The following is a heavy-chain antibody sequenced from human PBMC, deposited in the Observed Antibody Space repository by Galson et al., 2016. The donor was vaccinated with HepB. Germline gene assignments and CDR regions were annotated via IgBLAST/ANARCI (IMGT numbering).Heavy chain of an antibody. V-gene: IGHV3-23*01. CDR1: GITFSNYG. J-gene: IGHJ4*02. D-gene: IGHD1-26*01. CDR3: AQERGWVGATQPFDY. Sequence: SLRLSCAASGITFSNYGMSWVRQAPGRGLEWVSAVSGSGGSTYYSDSVKGRFTISRDNSKNTLYLQMNSLRVEDTAVYYCAQERGWVGATQPFDYWGQGNLITVSS. CDR2: VSGSGGST.